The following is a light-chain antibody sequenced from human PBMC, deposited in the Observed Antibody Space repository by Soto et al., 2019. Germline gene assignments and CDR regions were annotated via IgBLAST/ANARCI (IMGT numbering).Light chain of an antibody. J-gene: IGKJ2*01. Sequence: DTQVTQSPSSVSASVGDTVTITCRTSQDIKKWLAWYQHKPLEAPKLLISAATRLQSGVSPRFSGSGSGTYFTLTINNVQPEDFAIYYCEQADMFPYSFGQGTKVEV. V-gene: IGKV1-12*01. CDR1: QDIKKW. CDR2: AAT. CDR3: EQADMFPYS.